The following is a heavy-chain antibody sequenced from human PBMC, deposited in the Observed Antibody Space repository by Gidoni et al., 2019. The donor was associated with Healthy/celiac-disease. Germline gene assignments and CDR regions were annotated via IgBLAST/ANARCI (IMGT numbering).Heavy chain of an antibody. V-gene: IGHV1-69-2*01. J-gene: IGHJ4*02. Sequence: EVQLVQSGAEVKKPGATVKISCKVSGYTFTDYYMHWVQQAPGKGLEWMGLVDPEDGETIYAEKFQGRVTITADTSTDTAYMELSSLRSEDTAVYYCATVKAYYGSGSYYNGFGYWGQGTLVTVSS. D-gene: IGHD3-10*01. CDR2: VDPEDGET. CDR1: GYTFTDYY. CDR3: ATVKAYYGSGSYYNGFGY.